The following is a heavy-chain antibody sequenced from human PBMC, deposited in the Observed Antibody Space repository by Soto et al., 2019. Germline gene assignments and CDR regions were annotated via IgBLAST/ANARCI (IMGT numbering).Heavy chain of an antibody. Sequence: LRLSCAASGFTFSSYAMSWVRQAPGKGLEWVSAISGSGGSTYYADSVKGRFTISRDNSKNTLYLQMSSLRAEDTAVYYCAKDRPCSGGSGYLVLGAFDIWGQGTMVTVSS. CDR2: ISGSGGST. CDR3: AKDRPCSGGSGYLVLGAFDI. V-gene: IGHV3-23*01. J-gene: IGHJ3*02. D-gene: IGHD2-15*01. CDR1: GFTFSSYA.